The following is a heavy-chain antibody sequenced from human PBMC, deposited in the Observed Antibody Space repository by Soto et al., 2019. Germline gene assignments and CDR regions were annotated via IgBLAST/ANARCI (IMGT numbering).Heavy chain of an antibody. V-gene: IGHV1-18*01. J-gene: IGHJ4*02. CDR2: ISAYNGNT. Sequence: QVQLVQSGAEVKKPGASVKVSCKASGYTFSSYFIIWVRQAPGQGLEWMGWISAYNGNTNYAQNLEGRVTMTTDTSTSTAYMELRSMRSDATAVYYCARELPPVDYWGQGTLVTVYS. CDR1: GYTFSSYF. CDR3: ARELPPVDY.